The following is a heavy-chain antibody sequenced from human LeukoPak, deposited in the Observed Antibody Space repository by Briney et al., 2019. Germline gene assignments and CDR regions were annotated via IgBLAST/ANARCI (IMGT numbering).Heavy chain of an antibody. J-gene: IGHJ4*02. CDR3: ARDYELGTPGTAFEFLDY. Sequence: ASVKVSCKASGYSFTDYFMHWVRHAPGQGLEWVGWINPNSGGTSYAQKFQGRVTMTSDPSINTAYMELSRLTSDDTAVYYCARDYELGTPGTAFEFLDYWGQGTLVTVSS. D-gene: IGHD1-1*01. V-gene: IGHV1-2*02. CDR1: GYSFTDYF. CDR2: INPNSGGT.